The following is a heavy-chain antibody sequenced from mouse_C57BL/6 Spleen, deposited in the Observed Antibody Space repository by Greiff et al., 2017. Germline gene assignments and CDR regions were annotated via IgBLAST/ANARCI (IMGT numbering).Heavy chain of an antibody. D-gene: IGHD2-1*01. Sequence: VMLVESGAELARPGASVKLSCKASGYTFTSYGISWVKQRTGQGLEWIGEIYPRSGNTYYNEKFKGKATLTADKSSSTAYMELRSLTSEDSAVYFCARGDYGNYGDWYVDVWGTGTTVTVSS. V-gene: IGHV1-81*01. CDR2: IYPRSGNT. CDR3: ARGDYGNYGDWYVDV. J-gene: IGHJ1*03. CDR1: GYTFTSYG.